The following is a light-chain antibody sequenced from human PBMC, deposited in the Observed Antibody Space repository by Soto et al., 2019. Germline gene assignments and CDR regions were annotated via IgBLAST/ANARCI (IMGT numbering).Light chain of an antibody. J-gene: IGLJ1*01. V-gene: IGLV1-40*01. CDR1: SSNIGAGYD. Sequence: QSVLTQPPSVSGAPGQSVTISCTGSSSNIGAGYDVHWYQQLPGTAPKLLIYGNNNRPSGVPDRFSGSTSGTSASLAITGLQAEDEADYYCQSYDSSLSGSDVFGTGTKVTVL. CDR3: QSYDSSLSGSDV. CDR2: GNN.